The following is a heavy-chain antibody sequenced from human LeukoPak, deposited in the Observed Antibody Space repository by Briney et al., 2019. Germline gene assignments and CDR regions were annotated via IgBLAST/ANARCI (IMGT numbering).Heavy chain of an antibody. D-gene: IGHD1-14*01. CDR3: ASSTGITTFDY. J-gene: IGHJ4*02. V-gene: IGHV4-34*01. CDR1: GGSFSGYY. Sequence: SETLSLTCAVYGGSFSGYYWSWIRQPPGKGLEWIGEISHSGSTNYNPSLKSRVTISVDTSKNQFSLKLSSVTAADTAVYYCASSTGITTFDYWGQGTLVTVSS. CDR2: ISHSGST.